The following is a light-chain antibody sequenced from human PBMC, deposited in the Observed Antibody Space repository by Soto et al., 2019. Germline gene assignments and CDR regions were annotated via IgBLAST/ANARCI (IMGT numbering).Light chain of an antibody. Sequence: QSALTQPASVSGSPGQSITISCTGTSSDVGGYNYVSWYQQHPRKAPKIMIYEVSNRPSGFSNRFSGSKSGNTASLTISGLQAEDEADYYCSSYTSSSTHWVFGGGTEL. J-gene: IGLJ3*02. V-gene: IGLV2-14*01. CDR2: EVS. CDR1: SSDVGGYNY. CDR3: SSYTSSSTHWV.